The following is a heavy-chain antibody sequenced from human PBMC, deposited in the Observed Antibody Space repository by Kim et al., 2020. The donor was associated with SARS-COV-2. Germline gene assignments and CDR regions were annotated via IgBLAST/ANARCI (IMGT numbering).Heavy chain of an antibody. D-gene: IGHD3-22*01. J-gene: IGHJ4*02. V-gene: IGHV3-23*05. CDR3: AKHDSSGSHIDY. Sequence: GGSLRLSCAASGFTFTTYAMAWVRQAPGKGLEWVLTIGRSGPDTYYVDSVKGRFTISRDNSKNTLSLQMNSLRAEDTALYYCAKHDSSGSHIDYWGQGTLVTVSS. CDR2: IGRSGPDT. CDR1: GFTFTTYA.